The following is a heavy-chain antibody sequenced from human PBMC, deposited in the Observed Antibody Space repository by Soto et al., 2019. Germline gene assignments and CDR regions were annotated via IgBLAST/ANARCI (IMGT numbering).Heavy chain of an antibody. Sequence: PSETLSITCTFSGGSISSGGYYWSWIRQHPGKGLEWIGYIYYSGSTYYNPSLKSRVTISVDTSKNQFSLKLSSVTAADTAVYYCARDRRLQPYNWFDPWGQGTMVTVSS. J-gene: IGHJ5*02. CDR1: GGSISSGGYY. CDR2: IYYSGST. V-gene: IGHV4-31*03. D-gene: IGHD4-4*01. CDR3: ARDRRLQPYNWFDP.